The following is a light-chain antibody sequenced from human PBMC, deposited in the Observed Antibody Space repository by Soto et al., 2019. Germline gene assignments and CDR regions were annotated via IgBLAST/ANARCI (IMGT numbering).Light chain of an antibody. V-gene: IGLV1-47*01. J-gene: IGLJ1*01. CDR2: RNN. CDR3: SSYTSSSTLEV. CDR1: SSNIGTNY. Sequence: QSVLTQLPSASGTPGQRVTISCSGGSSNIGTNYVYWYQHLPGTAPKLLIYRNNQRPSGVPDRFSGSKSGTTASLAISGLRSEDDADYYCSSYTSSSTLEVFGPGTKLTVL.